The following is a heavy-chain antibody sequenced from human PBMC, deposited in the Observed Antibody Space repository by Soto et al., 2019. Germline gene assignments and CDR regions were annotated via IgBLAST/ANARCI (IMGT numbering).Heavy chain of an antibody. Sequence: GGSLRLSCAASGLRFSTCWMSWVRQAPGKGLEWVANIKEDGGEKYYVDSVKGRFTISRDNANNSLYLQMNSLGADDTAVYFCARSLNWASQGIGAFDSWGQGTMVTVSS. D-gene: IGHD6-13*01. CDR1: GLRFSTCW. CDR2: IKEDGGEK. V-gene: IGHV3-7*01. J-gene: IGHJ3*02. CDR3: ARSLNWASQGIGAFDS.